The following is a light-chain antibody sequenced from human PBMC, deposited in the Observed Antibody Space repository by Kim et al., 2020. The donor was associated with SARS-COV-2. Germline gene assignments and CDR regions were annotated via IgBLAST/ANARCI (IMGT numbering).Light chain of an antibody. Sequence: LSPGERATLSCGASQSITNNYLAWYQQRPGQAPRLLIFGASSRATGIPDRFSGSGSGTDFTLTISRLEPEDFAEYYCQQYNKSPYTFGQGTKLEI. CDR3: QQYNKSPYT. CDR1: QSITNNY. V-gene: IGKV3-20*01. J-gene: IGKJ2*01. CDR2: GAS.